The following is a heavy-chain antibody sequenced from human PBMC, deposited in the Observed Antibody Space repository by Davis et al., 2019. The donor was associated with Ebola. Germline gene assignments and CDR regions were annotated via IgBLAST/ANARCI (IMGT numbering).Heavy chain of an antibody. Sequence: PGGSLRLSCAASGFTFSSYWMTWGRQTPGKGLEWVANIKQDGSQKYYVSSVKGRFTISRDNAKNSLYLQMNSLRAEDSAVYYCAIFGVVSHDAFDIWGQGTMVTVSS. J-gene: IGHJ3*02. V-gene: IGHV3-7*01. CDR2: IKQDGSQK. D-gene: IGHD3-3*01. CDR1: GFTFSSYW. CDR3: AIFGVVSHDAFDI.